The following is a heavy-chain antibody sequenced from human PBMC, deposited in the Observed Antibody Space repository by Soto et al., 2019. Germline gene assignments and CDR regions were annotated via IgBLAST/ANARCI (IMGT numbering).Heavy chain of an antibody. J-gene: IGHJ4*02. Sequence: QITLKESGPTLVKPTQTLTLTCTFSGFSLSTSGVGVGWIRQPPGKALERLALIYWDDDKRYSPSLKSRLTITKDTSKNQVVLTMTNMDPVDTATYYCAHRNGIQLWPTAFDYWGQGTLVTVSS. CDR3: AHRNGIQLWPTAFDY. CDR2: IYWDDDK. CDR1: GFSLSTSGVG. V-gene: IGHV2-5*02. D-gene: IGHD5-18*01.